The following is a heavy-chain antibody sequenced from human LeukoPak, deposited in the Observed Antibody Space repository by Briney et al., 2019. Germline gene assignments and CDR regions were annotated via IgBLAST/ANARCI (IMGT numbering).Heavy chain of an antibody. V-gene: IGHV1-2*02. Sequence: ASVKVSCKASGYTFTGYYMHWVRQAPGQGLEWMGWINPNSGGTNCAQKFQGRVTMTRDTSISTAYMELSRLRSDDTAVYYCARFTVTTFFDYWGQGTLVTVSS. CDR2: INPNSGGT. CDR1: GYTFTGYY. J-gene: IGHJ4*02. D-gene: IGHD4-17*01. CDR3: ARFTVTTFFDY.